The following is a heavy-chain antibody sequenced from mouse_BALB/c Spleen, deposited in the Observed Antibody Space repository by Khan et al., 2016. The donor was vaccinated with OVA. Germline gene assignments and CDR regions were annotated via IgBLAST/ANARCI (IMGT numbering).Heavy chain of an antibody. CDR3: ARRNYVGYTFAY. J-gene: IGHJ3*01. V-gene: IGHV1-77*01. D-gene: IGHD1-2*01. CDR1: GYTFTDYY. Sequence: QVRLQQSGAELARPGASVKLSCKASGYTFTDYYINWVKQRTGQGLEWIGEISPGSGDTYYNEKFKGKATLTADKSSSTVYMQLSSLTAEASAVYFWARRNYVGYTFAYGGQGTLVTVSA. CDR2: ISPGSGDT.